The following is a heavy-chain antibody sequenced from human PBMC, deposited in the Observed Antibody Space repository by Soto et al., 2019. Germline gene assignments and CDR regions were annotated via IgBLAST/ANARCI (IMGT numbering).Heavy chain of an antibody. CDR3: ARGRWEQRVGSDC. D-gene: IGHD1-26*01. J-gene: IGHJ4*02. CDR1: GGSINSYY. V-gene: IGHV4-59*08. CDR2: IYYSGST. Sequence: QVQLQESGPGLVKPSETLSLTCTVSGGSINSYYWSWIRQPPGKGLEWIGYIYYSGSTNYNPSLKGRATISVDTSKNQFSLKLSSVTAADTAVYYCARGRWEQRVGSDCWGQGTLVTVSS.